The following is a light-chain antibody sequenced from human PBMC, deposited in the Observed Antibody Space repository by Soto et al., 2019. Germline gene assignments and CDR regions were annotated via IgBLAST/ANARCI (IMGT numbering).Light chain of an antibody. CDR3: QQSHSIPYT. CDR2: ATS. CDR1: QTVSNY. V-gene: IGKV1-39*01. Sequence: GDRVTITCRTSQTVSNYLNWYQQKPGNAPNLLIYATSNLKSGVSSRFSGGRSGTDFTLTISSLQPEDSATYYCQQSHSIPYTFGGGTRVEIK. J-gene: IGKJ4*01.